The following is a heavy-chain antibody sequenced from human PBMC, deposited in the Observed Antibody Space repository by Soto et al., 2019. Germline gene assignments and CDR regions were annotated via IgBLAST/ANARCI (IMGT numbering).Heavy chain of an antibody. D-gene: IGHD2-15*01. CDR1: GGTFSSYA. CDR3: ARDIVVVVAAVNYYYGMDV. CDR2: IIPIFGTA. V-gene: IGHV1-69*01. Sequence: QVQLVQSGAEVKKPGSSVKVSCKASGGTFSSYAISWVRQAPGQGLEWMGGIIPIFGTANYAQKFQGRVTITADESTSTAYMELSSLRSEDTAVYYCARDIVVVVAAVNYYYGMDVWGQGPTVTVSS. J-gene: IGHJ6*02.